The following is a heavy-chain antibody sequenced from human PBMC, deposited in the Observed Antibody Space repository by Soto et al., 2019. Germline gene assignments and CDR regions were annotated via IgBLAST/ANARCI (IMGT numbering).Heavy chain of an antibody. CDR2: ISAYNGNT. CDR3: ARAGYVGILTGSFDY. D-gene: IGHD3-9*01. V-gene: IGHV1-18*01. CDR1: GYTFTSYG. Sequence: QVQLVQSGAEVKKPGASVKVSCKASGYTFTSYGISWVRQAPGQGLEWMGWISAYNGNTNDAQKLQGRVTMTTDTATSTAYMELRSLRSDDTAVYYCARAGYVGILTGSFDYWGQGTLVTVSS. J-gene: IGHJ4*02.